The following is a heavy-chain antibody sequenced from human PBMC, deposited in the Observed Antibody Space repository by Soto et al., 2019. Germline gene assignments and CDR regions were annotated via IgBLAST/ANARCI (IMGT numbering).Heavy chain of an antibody. CDR1: GVSFSSYA. CDR3: ARGADIVVVPSARYLQH. J-gene: IGHJ1*01. D-gene: IGHD2-2*01. V-gene: IGHV3-30-3*01. CDR2: ISYDGSNK. Sequence: VGSLRLSCAASGVSFSSYAMHWVRQAPGKGLEWVAVISYDGSNKYYADSVKGRFTISRDNSKNKLYLQMNSLRAEDTAVYYCARGADIVVVPSARYLQHWGQRTMVTVS.